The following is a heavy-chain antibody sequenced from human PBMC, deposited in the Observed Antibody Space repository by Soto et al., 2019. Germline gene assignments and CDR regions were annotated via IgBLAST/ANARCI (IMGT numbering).Heavy chain of an antibody. CDR3: ARPGQVDAFDI. J-gene: IGHJ3*02. V-gene: IGHV4-4*02. Sequence: SETLSLTCAVSGGSISSTNWWSWVRQTPGKGLEWIGEIYYGGSTSYNPSLKSRVIISIDKSKNQFSLNLSSVTAADTAVYYCARPGQVDAFDIWGQGTMVTVSS. CDR2: IYYGGST. CDR1: GGSISSTNW.